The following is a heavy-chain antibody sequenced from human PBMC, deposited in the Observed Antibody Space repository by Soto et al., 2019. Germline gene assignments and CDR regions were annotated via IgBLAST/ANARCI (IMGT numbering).Heavy chain of an antibody. CDR1: GFTFSSYA. CDR2: ISYDGSNK. CDR3: ARGAYSGSYYGAFDI. J-gene: IGHJ3*02. D-gene: IGHD1-26*01. V-gene: IGHV3-30-3*01. Sequence: GGSLRLSCAASGFTFSSYAMHWVRQAPGKGLEWVAVISYDGSNKYYADSVKGRFTISRDNSKNTLYLQMNSLRAEDTAVYYCARGAYSGSYYGAFDIWGQGTMVTVSS.